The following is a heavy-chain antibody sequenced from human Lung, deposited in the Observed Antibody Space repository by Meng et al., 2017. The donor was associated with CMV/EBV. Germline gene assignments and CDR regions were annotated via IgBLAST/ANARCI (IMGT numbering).Heavy chain of an antibody. CDR3: ATSRFHGDFKDAVHI. V-gene: IGHV3-30-3*01. CDR2: ISYDGTYK. Sequence: SCAASGFTLNSYTVHWVRQAPGKGLEWMAVISYDGTYKYYGDSVKGRFTVSRDNSKRSLYLQMNSLRPEDTAVYYCATSRFHGDFKDAVHIWGQGTVVTVSS. J-gene: IGHJ3*02. CDR1: GFTLNSYT. D-gene: IGHD2-21*01.